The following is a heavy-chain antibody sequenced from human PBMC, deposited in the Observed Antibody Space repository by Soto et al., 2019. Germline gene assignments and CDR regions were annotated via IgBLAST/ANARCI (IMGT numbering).Heavy chain of an antibody. J-gene: IGHJ4*02. CDR3: ARDPPVGDYVSGASDY. CDR1: GFTVSSNY. CDR2: IYSGGST. V-gene: IGHV3-66*01. Sequence: GGSLRLSCAASGFTVSSNYMSWVRQAPGKGLEWVSVIYSGGSTYYADSVKGRFTISRDNSKNTLYLQMNSLRAEDTAVYYCARDPPVGDYVSGASDYWGQGTLVTVSS. D-gene: IGHD4-17*01.